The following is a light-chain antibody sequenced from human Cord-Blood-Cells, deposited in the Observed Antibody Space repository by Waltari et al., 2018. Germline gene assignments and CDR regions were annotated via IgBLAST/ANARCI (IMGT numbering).Light chain of an antibody. CDR3: QQYNSYSPT. V-gene: IGKV1-5*03. J-gene: IGKJ1*01. CDR2: KAS. Sequence: DIQMTQSPSPLSASVGGRVTLTCRASQSISSWLAWYQQKPGKAPKLLISKASSLESGVPSRFSGSGSGTEFTLTISSLQPDDFATYYCQQYNSYSPTFGQGTKVEIK. CDR1: QSISSW.